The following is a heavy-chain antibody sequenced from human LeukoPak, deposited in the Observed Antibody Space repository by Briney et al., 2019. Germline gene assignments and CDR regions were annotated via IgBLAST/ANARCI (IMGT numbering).Heavy chain of an antibody. CDR3: ARDRKTFED. Sequence: SETLSLTCTVSGGSISSYYWSWIRQPPGKGLEWIGYIYYSGSTNYNPSLKSRVTISVDTSKNQFSLKLSSVTAADTAVYYCARDRKTFEDWGQGTLVTVSS. V-gene: IGHV4-59*01. J-gene: IGHJ4*02. CDR1: GGSISSYY. CDR2: IYYSGST.